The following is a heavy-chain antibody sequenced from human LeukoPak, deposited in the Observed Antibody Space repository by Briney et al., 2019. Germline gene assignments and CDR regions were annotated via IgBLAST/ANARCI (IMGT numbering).Heavy chain of an antibody. CDR2: ISTSSSYI. J-gene: IGHJ4*02. V-gene: IGHV3-21*01. CDR3: ARRYGDYVGSFEY. Sequence: GGSLRLSCAASGITLSSYIMNWVRQAPGKGLEWVSSISTSSSYIYYADSVKGRFTISRDNAKNSLFLQMNSLRAEDTAVYYCARRYGDYVGSFEYWGQGTQVTVSS. CDR1: GITLSSYI. D-gene: IGHD4-17*01.